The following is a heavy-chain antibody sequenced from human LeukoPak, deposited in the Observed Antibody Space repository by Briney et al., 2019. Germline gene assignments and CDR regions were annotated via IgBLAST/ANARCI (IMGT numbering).Heavy chain of an antibody. CDR2: IDPSDSYT. CDR3: ARLVVGTAMVPAFDY. D-gene: IGHD5-18*01. CDR1: GYSFTSYW. V-gene: IGHV5-10-1*01. J-gene: IGHJ4*02. Sequence: GESLRISCKGSGYSFTSYWISWVRQMPGKGLEWMGRIDPSDSYTNYSPSFQGRVTISADKSISTAYLQWSSLKASDTAMYYCARLVVGTAMVPAFDYWGQGTLVTVSS.